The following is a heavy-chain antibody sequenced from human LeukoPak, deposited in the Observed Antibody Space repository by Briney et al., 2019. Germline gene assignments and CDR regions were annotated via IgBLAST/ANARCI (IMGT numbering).Heavy chain of an antibody. CDR3: VRYYYKSGGYSAAAFDI. Sequence: SETLSLTCTVSGGSISSGDDSWSWIRQPPGKGLEWIGYIYYSGSTYYNPSLKSRVTLSLDGSRNQFSLKLSSVTAADTAVYYCVRYYYKSGGYSAAAFDIWGQGTMVTVSS. CDR2: IYYSGST. V-gene: IGHV4-30-2*01. CDR1: GGSISSGDDS. J-gene: IGHJ3*02. D-gene: IGHD3-22*01.